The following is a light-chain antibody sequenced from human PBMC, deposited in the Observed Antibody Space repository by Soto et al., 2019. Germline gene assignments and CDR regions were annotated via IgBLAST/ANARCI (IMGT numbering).Light chain of an antibody. V-gene: IGKV3-11*01. CDR1: QSVSIY. J-gene: IGKJ4*01. Sequence: EIVLTQSPATLSLSPGERATLSCRASQSVSIYLAWYQQKPGQAPRLLFYDASNRATGIPARFSGSGSGTDFTLTISSLEPEDFEVYYCQQRTSWPLTFGGGTKVEIK. CDR3: QQRTSWPLT. CDR2: DAS.